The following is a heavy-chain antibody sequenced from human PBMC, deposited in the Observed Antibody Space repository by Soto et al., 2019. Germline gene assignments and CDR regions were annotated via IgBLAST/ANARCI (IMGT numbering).Heavy chain of an antibody. J-gene: IGHJ4*02. CDR1: GASVSSSHY. CDR2: VSYSGSP. V-gene: IGHV4-39*01. D-gene: IGHD1-20*01. CDR3: ARNYNTGAFFDY. Sequence: QLQLQESGPGLVKSSETLSLTCSVSGASVSSSHYWGWIRQPPGKGLEWIGSVSYSGSPYYSPSFNSRITISVDTSNNRFSLRVRSVTSRDTAVYFCARNYNTGAFFDYWGQGKLVTVSS.